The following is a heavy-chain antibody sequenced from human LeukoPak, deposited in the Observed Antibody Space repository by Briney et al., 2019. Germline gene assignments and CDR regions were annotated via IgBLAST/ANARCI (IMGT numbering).Heavy chain of an antibody. D-gene: IGHD2-15*01. J-gene: IGHJ3*02. CDR3: ARDSIVSGAFDI. CDR2: ISNTGGRT. V-gene: IGHV3-23*01. CDR1: GFTFSDFG. Sequence: GGSLRLSCAASGFTFSDFGITWVRQVPGKGLEWVSDISNTGGRTYYADSVKGRFTISRDNSKNTLYLQMNSLRAEDTAVYYCARDSIVSGAFDIWGQGTMVTVSS.